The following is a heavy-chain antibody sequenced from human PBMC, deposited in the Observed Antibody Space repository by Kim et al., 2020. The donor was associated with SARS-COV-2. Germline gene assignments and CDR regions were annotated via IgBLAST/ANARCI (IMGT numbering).Heavy chain of an antibody. CDR2: IYYSGST. D-gene: IGHD3-22*01. CDR3: ASLSGWSAITMIVVVNYGMDV. CDR1: GGSISSSSYY. V-gene: IGHV4-39*01. J-gene: IGHJ6*02. Sequence: SETLSLTCTVSGGSISSSSYYWGWIRQPPGKGLEWIGSIYYSGSTSYNPSLKSRVTIPVDTSKNQFSLKLSSVTAADTAVYYCASLSGWSAITMIVVVNYGMDVWGQGNTVTVSS.